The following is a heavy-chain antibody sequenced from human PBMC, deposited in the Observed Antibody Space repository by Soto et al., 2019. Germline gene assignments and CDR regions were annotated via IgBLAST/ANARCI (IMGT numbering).Heavy chain of an antibody. CDR1: GGTFDNFI. J-gene: IGHJ6*02. CDR3: ARNGTYSSSLSQYSGMDV. CDR2: IVPMLGTP. D-gene: IGHD1-26*01. V-gene: IGHV1-69*01. Sequence: QVQLVQSGAEVKEPGSSVRVSCKASGGTFDNFIMNWVRQTPGRGLEWMGGIVPMLGTPTYAEKFKGTVTISATGSTSTMYMEVTSLRSEDTAIYYCARNGTYSSSLSQYSGMDVWGQGTTVTVSS.